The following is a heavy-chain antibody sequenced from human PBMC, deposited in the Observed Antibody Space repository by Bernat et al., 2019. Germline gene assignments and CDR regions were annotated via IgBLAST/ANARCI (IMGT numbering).Heavy chain of an antibody. CDR2: ISAYNGNT. J-gene: IGHJ4*02. CDR3: ASTAGNMITFGGVPPDY. V-gene: IGHV1-18*01. D-gene: IGHD3-16*01. CDR1: GYTFTSYG. Sequence: QVQLVQSGAEVKKPGASVKVSCKASGYTFTSYGISWVRQAPGQGLEWMGWISAYNGNTNYAQKLQGRVTMTTDTSTSTAYMELRSLRSDDTAVYYCASTAGNMITFGGVPPDYWGQGTLVTVSS.